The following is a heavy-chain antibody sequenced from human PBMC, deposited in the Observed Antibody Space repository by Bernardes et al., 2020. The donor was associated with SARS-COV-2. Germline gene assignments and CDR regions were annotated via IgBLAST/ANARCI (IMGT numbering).Heavy chain of an antibody. V-gene: IGHV1-2*02. CDR2: INPNSGGT. D-gene: IGHD3-22*01. CDR1: GYTFTGYY. Sequence: ASVKVSCKASGYTFTGYYMHWVRQAPGQGLEWMGWINPNSGGTNYAQKFQGRVTMTRDTSISTAYMELSRRRSDDTAVYYCARVINYYDSSGQDAFDIWGKGTMVTVSS. J-gene: IGHJ3*02. CDR3: ARVINYYDSSGQDAFDI.